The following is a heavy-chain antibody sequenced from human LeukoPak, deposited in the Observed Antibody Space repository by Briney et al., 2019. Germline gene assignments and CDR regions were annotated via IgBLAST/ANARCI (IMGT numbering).Heavy chain of an antibody. J-gene: IGHJ4*02. CDR1: GFTFSSYA. CDR2: ISGSGGSK. D-gene: IGHD3-22*01. V-gene: IGHV3-23*01. Sequence: GGSLRLSCAASGFTFSSYAMSWVRQAPGKGLEWVSAISGSGGSKYYADSVKGRFTISRDNSKNTLYLQMNSLRAEDTAVYYCAKDRYYDSSGYSVFDYWGQGTLVTVSS. CDR3: AKDRYYDSSGYSVFDY.